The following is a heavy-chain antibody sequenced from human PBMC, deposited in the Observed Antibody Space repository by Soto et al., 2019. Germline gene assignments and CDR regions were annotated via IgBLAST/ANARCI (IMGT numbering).Heavy chain of an antibody. CDR3: ARVSCSSTSCYLFGMDV. CDR1: GGSISSYY. D-gene: IGHD2-2*01. J-gene: IGHJ6*02. CDR2: IYYSGST. Sequence: PSETLSLTCTVSGGSISSYYWSWIRQPPGKGLEWIGYIYYSGSTNHNPSLKSRVTISVDTSKNQFSLKLSSVTAADTAVYYCARVSCSSTSCYLFGMDVWGQGTTVTVSS. V-gene: IGHV4-59*01.